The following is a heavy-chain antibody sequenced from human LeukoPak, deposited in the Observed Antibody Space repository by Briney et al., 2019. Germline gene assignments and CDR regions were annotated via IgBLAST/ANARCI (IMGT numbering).Heavy chain of an antibody. CDR2: ISGSGGST. V-gene: IGHV3-23*01. D-gene: IGHD3-22*01. CDR3: AKTLSGYYRDAFDI. J-gene: IGHJ3*02. Sequence: GGSLTLSCAASGFTFSSYAMRWVRQAPGKGLEWVSDISGSGGSTYYADSVKGRFTISRDNSKNPLDLQMNSLRAEDTAVYYCAKTLSGYYRDAFDIWGQGTRVSVSS. CDR1: GFTFSSYA.